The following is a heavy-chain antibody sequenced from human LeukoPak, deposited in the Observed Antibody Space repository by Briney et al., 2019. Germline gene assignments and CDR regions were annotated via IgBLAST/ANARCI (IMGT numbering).Heavy chain of an antibody. Sequence: ASVKVSCKTYGYTFTSYDINWVRQATGQGLEWMGWMNPNSGNSGYAQKFQGRVTMTRNTSMSTAYMELSSLRSEDTAVYYCARGLFAFDPWGQGTLVTVSS. CDR2: MNPNSGNS. D-gene: IGHD2-21*01. V-gene: IGHV1-8*01. CDR1: GYTFTSYD. J-gene: IGHJ5*02. CDR3: ARGLFAFDP.